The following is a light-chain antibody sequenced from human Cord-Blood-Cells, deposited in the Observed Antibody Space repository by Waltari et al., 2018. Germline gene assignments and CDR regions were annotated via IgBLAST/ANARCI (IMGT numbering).Light chain of an antibody. CDR3: QQSYSTPLT. CDR1: QSISSY. CDR2: AAS. Sequence: DTQITQPPPSLSASVGERVTPTCRASQSISSYLNWYQQKPGKAPKLLIYAASSLQSGVPSRFSGSGSGTDFTLTISSLQPEDFATYYCQQSYSTPLTFGGGTKVEIK. V-gene: IGKV1-39*01. J-gene: IGKJ4*01.